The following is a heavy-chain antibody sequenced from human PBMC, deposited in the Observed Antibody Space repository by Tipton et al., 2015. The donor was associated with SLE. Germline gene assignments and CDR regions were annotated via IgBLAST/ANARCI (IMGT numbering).Heavy chain of an antibody. Sequence: TLSLTCVVFGGNSSDWWTWVRQPPGKGLEWIGEMCHSGYTNLTSLKSRVTISVDTSKNQFSLKLSSVTAADTAVYLCARRTETGSLSAYDYWGQGTLVTVAS. J-gene: IGHJ4*02. CDR3: ARRTETGSLSAYDY. D-gene: IGHD1-14*01. CDR1: GGNSSDW. V-gene: IGHV4-4*01. CDR2: MCHSGYT.